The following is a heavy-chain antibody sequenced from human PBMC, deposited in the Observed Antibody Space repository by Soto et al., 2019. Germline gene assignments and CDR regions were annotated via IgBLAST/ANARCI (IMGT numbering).Heavy chain of an antibody. J-gene: IGHJ4*02. Sequence: EVELVESGGGLVKPGGSLRLSCVASGFTFNNAWMDWVRQAPGKGLEWVGRIKRKIDGETTEYAAPVKGRFTISRDDSTTTQYLQKNSLTNEDTDGYDCGAVGYSSSLSRFDYRGRGPMVTASP. CDR2: IKRKIDGETT. CDR3: GAVGYSSSLSRFDY. D-gene: IGHD6-13*01. V-gene: IGHV3-15*07. CDR1: GFTFNNAW.